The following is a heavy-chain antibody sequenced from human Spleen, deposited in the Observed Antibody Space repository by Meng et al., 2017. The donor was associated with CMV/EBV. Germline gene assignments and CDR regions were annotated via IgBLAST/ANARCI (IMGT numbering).Heavy chain of an antibody. D-gene: IGHD3-3*01. Sequence: SETLSLTCAVYGGSFSGYYWGWSRQPPGKGLEWIGEILHSGGTKYNPSLKSRVTISVDTSKNQFSLGLSSVTAADTAVYYCSRGPPTEIWSVYHWFDLWGQGTLVTVSS. CDR2: ILHSGGT. V-gene: IGHV4-34*01. CDR1: GGSFSGYY. J-gene: IGHJ5*02. CDR3: SRGPPTEIWSVYHWFDL.